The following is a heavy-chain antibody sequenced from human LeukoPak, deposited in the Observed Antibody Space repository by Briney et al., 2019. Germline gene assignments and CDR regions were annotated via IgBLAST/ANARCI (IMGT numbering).Heavy chain of an antibody. CDR1: GFTFSSYS. D-gene: IGHD3-16*01. J-gene: IGHJ4*02. Sequence: GGSLRLSCAASGFTFSSYSMNWVRQAPGKGLEWVSSISSSSSYIYYADSVKGRFTISRDNAKNSMYLQMSSLRIEDTAVYYCARFLGGDYLGAHWGQGTLVTVSS. V-gene: IGHV3-21*01. CDR3: ARFLGGDYLGAH. CDR2: ISSSSSYI.